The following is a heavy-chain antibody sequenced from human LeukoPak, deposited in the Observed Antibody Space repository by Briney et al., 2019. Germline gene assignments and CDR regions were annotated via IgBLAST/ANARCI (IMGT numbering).Heavy chain of an antibody. J-gene: IGHJ6*03. CDR3: ARGVSRGYSYGRYYMDV. Sequence: SETLSLTCTVSGGSISSYYWSWIRQPPGKGLEWIGYIYYSGSTNNNPSLKSRVTISVDKSKNQISLKLSSVTAADTAVYSCARGVSRGYSYGRYYMDVWGKGTTVTISS. CDR1: GGSISSYY. V-gene: IGHV4-59*01. D-gene: IGHD5-18*01. CDR2: IYYSGST.